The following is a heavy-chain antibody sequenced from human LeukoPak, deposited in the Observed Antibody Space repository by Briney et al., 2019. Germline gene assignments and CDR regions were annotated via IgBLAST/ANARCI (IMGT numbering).Heavy chain of an antibody. CDR3: AKGGKWDVTPFDY. CDR1: GYTLTELS. V-gene: IGHV3-23*01. J-gene: IGHJ4*02. Sequence: ASVKVSCKVSGYTLTELSMHWVRQAPGKGLEWVSTISGGGGSTYHADSVKGRLTISRDNSKNTLYLQVNSLRAEDTAVYYCAKGGKWDVTPFDYWGQGTLVTVSS. CDR2: ISGGGGST. D-gene: IGHD1-26*01.